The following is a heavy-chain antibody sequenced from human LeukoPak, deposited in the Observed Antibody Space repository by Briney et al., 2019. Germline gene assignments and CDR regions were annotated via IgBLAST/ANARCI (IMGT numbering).Heavy chain of an antibody. V-gene: IGHV4-59*12. D-gene: IGHD6-6*01. CDR2: IYYSGST. Sequence: KTSETLSLTCTVSGGSISSYYWSWIRQPPGKGLEWIGYIYYSGSTNYNPSLKSRVTISVDTSKNQFSLKLSSVTAADTAVYYCARPYSSSHFDPWGQGTLVTVSS. CDR3: ARPYSSSHFDP. J-gene: IGHJ5*02. CDR1: GGSISSYY.